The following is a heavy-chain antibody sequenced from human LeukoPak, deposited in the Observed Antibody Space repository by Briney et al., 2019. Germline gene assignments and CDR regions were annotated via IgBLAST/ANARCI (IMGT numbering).Heavy chain of an antibody. V-gene: IGHV3-15*01. CDR2: VKSKTDGGTT. CDR3: TTYSGSSCY. D-gene: IGHD1-26*01. CDR1: GFSFKNAW. Sequence: GGSLRLSCAASGFSFKNAWMNWVRQAPGKGLEGVGRVKSKTDGGTTDYAAPVKDRFTISRDDSKNTLYLQMNSLKTEDTAVYYCTTYSGSSCYWGQGTLVTVSS. J-gene: IGHJ4*02.